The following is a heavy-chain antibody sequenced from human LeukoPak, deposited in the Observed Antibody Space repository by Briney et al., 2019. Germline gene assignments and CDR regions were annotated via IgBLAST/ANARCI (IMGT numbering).Heavy chain of an antibody. CDR1: GGSISSHY. CDR2: IYYSGST. V-gene: IGHV4-59*08. D-gene: IGHD2-15*01. Sequence: PSETLSLTCTVSGGSISSHYWSWIRQPPGKGLEWIGYIYYSGSTNYNPSLKSRVTISVDTSKNQFSLKLSSVTAADTAMYYCARLVVSSTEAFFDYWGQGTLVTVYS. J-gene: IGHJ4*02. CDR3: ARLVVSSTEAFFDY.